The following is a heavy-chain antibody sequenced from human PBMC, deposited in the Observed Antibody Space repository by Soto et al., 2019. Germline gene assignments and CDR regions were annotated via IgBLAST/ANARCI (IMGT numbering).Heavy chain of an antibody. CDR1: GFTFSSYA. CDR3: AKHDRFVPTRSRGDY. D-gene: IGHD3-10*01. V-gene: IGHV3-23*01. J-gene: IGHJ4*02. Sequence: GGSLRLSCAASGFTFSSYAMSWVRQAPGKGLEWVSAISGSGGSTYYADSVKGRFTISRDNSKNTLYLQMNSLRAEDTAVYYCAKHDRFVPTRSRGDYWGQGTLVTVSS. CDR2: ISGSGGST.